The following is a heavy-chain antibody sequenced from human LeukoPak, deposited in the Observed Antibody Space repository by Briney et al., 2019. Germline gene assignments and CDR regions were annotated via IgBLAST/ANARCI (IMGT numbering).Heavy chain of an antibody. CDR1: GFTCDDYA. D-gene: IGHD2-2*01. CDR2: ISWNSGSI. J-gene: IGHJ5*02. V-gene: IGHV3-9*01. Sequence: GGSLRLSCAAFGFTCDDYAMHWVRQAPGKGLEWVSGISWNSGSIGYADSVKGRFTISRDNAKNSLYLQMNSLRAEDTALYYCAKGRDKYQLLSKNWFDPWGQGTLVTVSS. CDR3: AKGRDKYQLLSKNWFDP.